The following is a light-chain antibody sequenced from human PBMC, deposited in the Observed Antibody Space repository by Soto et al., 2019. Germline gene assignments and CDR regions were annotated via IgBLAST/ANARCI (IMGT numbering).Light chain of an antibody. J-gene: IGKJ1*01. V-gene: IGKV3-15*01. CDR2: GAS. CDR1: QSISSN. CDR3: HQYNNWPRT. Sequence: EIVLTQSPGTLSLSPGERATLSCRASQSISSNLAWYQQKTGQAPSLLIYGASTRATGIPVRFSGSGSGTEFTLTISSLQSEDFAVYYCHQYNNWPRTFGQGTKVEIK.